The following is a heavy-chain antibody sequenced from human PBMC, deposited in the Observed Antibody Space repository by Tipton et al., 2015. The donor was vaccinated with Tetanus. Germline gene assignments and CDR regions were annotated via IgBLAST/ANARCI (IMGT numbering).Heavy chain of an antibody. CDR3: ARLPKHYSASGSA. D-gene: IGHD3-10*01. V-gene: IGHV5-51*01. Sequence: QLVQSGAEVKKPGESLKISCKASGHNSRSYWISWVRQMPGKGLEWMGIIYPGDSDATYSPSFQGHVTISADKSISTAYLQWTSLKPSDTAIYFCARLPKHYSASGSAWGQGTLVTVSS. CDR1: GHNSRSYW. J-gene: IGHJ5*02. CDR2: IYPGDSDA.